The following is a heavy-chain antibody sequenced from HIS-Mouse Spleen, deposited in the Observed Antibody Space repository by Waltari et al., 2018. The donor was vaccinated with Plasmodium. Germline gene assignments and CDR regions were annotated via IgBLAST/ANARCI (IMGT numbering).Heavy chain of an antibody. D-gene: IGHD5-18*01. V-gene: IGHV4-4*07. J-gene: IGHJ4*02. CDR2: IYTSGST. CDR3: ARASGGYSYGRVFDY. Sequence: QVQLQESGPGLVKPSETLSLTCTVSGGSISSYYWSWIRQPAGKGLEWIGRIYTSGSTNHNPPPKSRVTMSVDTSKNQFSLKLSSGTAADTAVYYCARASGGYSYGRVFDYWGQGTLVTVSS. CDR1: GGSISSYY.